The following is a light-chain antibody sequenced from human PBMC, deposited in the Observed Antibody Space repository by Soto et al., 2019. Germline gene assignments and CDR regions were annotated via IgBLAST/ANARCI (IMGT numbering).Light chain of an antibody. Sequence: DIQMTQSPSTLSASVVDRVTITCRASQSISSWLAWYQQKPGKAPKLLIYDASSLESGVPSRFSGSGSGTEFTLTISSLHPDDFATYYCQQYNILSTFGQGTKVDIK. CDR1: QSISSW. J-gene: IGKJ1*01. V-gene: IGKV1-5*01. CDR3: QQYNILST. CDR2: DAS.